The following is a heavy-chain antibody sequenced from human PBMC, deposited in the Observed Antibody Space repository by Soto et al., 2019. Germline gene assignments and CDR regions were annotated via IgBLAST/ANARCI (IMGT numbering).Heavy chain of an antibody. Sequence: ASVKVSCKASGYTFTRDAMHWVRQAPGQRLEWMGWVNGVNGNTKYSQKFQDRVTITRDTSATTAYMELSSLRSEDTAVYYCARDPRFCSGGNCYLSWFHPWGQGTLVTVSS. J-gene: IGHJ5*02. CDR3: ARDPRFCSGGNCYLSWFHP. D-gene: IGHD2-15*01. V-gene: IGHV1-3*01. CDR1: GYTFTRDA. CDR2: VNGVNGNT.